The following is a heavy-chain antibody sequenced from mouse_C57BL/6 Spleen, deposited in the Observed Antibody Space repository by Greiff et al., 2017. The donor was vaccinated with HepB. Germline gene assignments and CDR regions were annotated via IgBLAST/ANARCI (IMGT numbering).Heavy chain of an antibody. D-gene: IGHD1-1*01. J-gene: IGHJ4*01. CDR1: GFTFSDYG. CDR3: ARSFITTVARGYYAMDY. CDR2: ISSGSSTI. V-gene: IGHV5-17*01. Sequence: EVQLVESGGGLVKPGGSLKLSCAASGFTFSDYGMHWVRQAPEKGLEWVAYISSGSSTIYYADTVKGRFTISRDNAKNTLFLQMTSLRSEDTAMYYCARSFITTVARGYYAMDYWGQGTSVTVSS.